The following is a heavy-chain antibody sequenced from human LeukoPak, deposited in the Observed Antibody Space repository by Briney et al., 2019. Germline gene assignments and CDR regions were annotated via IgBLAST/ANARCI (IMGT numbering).Heavy chain of an antibody. CDR2: ISWHSGTI. D-gene: IGHD6-13*01. CDR3: TKDSGSLGMAAAGPDY. CDR1: GFTFDDYA. Sequence: PRGSLRLSRAASGFTFDDYAMHWVRQAPGRGLEWVSGISWHSGTIGYADSVKGRFTISRDNAKNSLYLQLDRLSAEDTALYYYTKDSGSLGMAAAGPDYWGQGTLVTVSS. V-gene: IGHV3-9*01. J-gene: IGHJ4*02.